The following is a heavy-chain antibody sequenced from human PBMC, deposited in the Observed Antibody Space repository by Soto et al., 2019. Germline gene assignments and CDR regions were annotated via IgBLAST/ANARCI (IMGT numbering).Heavy chain of an antibody. J-gene: IGHJ6*02. D-gene: IGHD4-17*01. CDR2: IIPIFGTA. CDR1: GGTFSSYA. V-gene: IGHV1-69*13. CDR3: ARTGDYVPYYYYYGMDV. Sequence: GASVKVSCKASGGTFSSYAISWVRQAPGQGLEWMGGIIPIFGTANYAQKFQGRVTITADESTSTAYMELSSLRSEDTAVYYCARTGDYVPYYYYYGMDVWGQGTTVTVSS.